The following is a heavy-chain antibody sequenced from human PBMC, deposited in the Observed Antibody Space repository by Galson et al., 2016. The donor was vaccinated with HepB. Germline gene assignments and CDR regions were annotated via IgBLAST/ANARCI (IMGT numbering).Heavy chain of an antibody. CDR2: INNRGYST. CDR3: AKGVYVDAAPDS. Sequence: LRLSCAASGFTFSSYAMNWVRQAPGKGLEWLSVINNRGYSTYYADSVKGRFTISRDNSNNTLYLQMNNLRVEDTALYYCAKGVYVDAAPDSWGQGTLVTVSS. J-gene: IGHJ4*02. V-gene: IGHV3-23*01. CDR1: GFTFSSYA. D-gene: IGHD5-12*01.